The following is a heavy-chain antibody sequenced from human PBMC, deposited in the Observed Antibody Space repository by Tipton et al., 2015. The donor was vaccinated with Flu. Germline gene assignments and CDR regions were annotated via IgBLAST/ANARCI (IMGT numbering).Heavy chain of an antibody. CDR2: IKSKNDGGTR. CDR1: GLTLSDAW. V-gene: IGHV3-15*01. D-gene: IGHD1-26*01. CDR3: TTGVGRSDFDY. J-gene: IGHJ4*02. Sequence: SLRLSCAAPGLTLSDAWVSWVRQAPGKGLEWVARIKSKNDGGTRDFAAPVKGRFAISRDDSKTTVYLQMDSLKTEDTAVYYCTTGVGRSDFDYWGQGTLVTVSS.